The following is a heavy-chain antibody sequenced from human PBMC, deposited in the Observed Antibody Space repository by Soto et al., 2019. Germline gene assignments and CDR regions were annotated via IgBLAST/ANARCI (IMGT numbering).Heavy chain of an antibody. CDR3: ASTSRATPGTGLDS. CDR2: IYYSGST. CDR1: GGSVSSGSYY. J-gene: IGHJ4*02. Sequence: SETLSLTCTVSGGSVSSGSYYWSWIRQPPGKGLEWIGYIYYSGSTNYNPSLKSRVTISLETSKNQFSLTLTSLTAADSAMYYCASTSRATPGTGLDSWGQGALVTVSS. V-gene: IGHV4-61*01.